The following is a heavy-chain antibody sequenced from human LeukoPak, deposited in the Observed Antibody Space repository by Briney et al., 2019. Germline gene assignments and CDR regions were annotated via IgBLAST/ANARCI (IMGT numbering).Heavy chain of an antibody. CDR2: ISSSSSTI. J-gene: IGHJ4*02. D-gene: IGHD2-8*01. CDR1: GFTFSTYN. Sequence: GGSLRLSCAASGFTFSTYNINWGRQAPGKGLEWVSYISSSSSTIYYADSVKGRFTISRDNAKNSLYLQMNSVRDEDTAVYYCARGHSSHGRTFDYWGQGTLVIVSS. CDR3: ARGHSSHGRTFDY. V-gene: IGHV3-48*02.